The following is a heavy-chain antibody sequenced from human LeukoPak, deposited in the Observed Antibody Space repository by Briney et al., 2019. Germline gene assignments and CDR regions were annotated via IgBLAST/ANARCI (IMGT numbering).Heavy chain of an antibody. Sequence: GGSLRLSCAASGFTFSSYEMNWVRQAPGKGLEWVSSISRRSRHVYYAGSVKGRFTISRDDARNSLYLQMNSLRAEDMAVYFCVRDLLGSGSTTAYLYHWGQGTLVTVSS. V-gene: IGHV3-21*01. CDR3: VRDLLGSGSTTAYLYH. CDR2: ISRRSRHV. D-gene: IGHD3-10*01. CDR1: GFTFSSYE. J-gene: IGHJ1*01.